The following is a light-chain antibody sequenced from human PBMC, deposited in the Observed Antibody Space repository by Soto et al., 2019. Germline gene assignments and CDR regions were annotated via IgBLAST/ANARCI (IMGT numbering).Light chain of an antibody. J-gene: IGKJ5*01. CDR3: QQYNNWPPVT. V-gene: IGKV3-15*01. CDR2: DAS. CDR1: QSVSSN. Sequence: EIVMTQSPATLSVSPGERATLSCRASQSVSSNLAWYQQKPGQAPRLLIYDASTRATGIPARFSGSGSGTEFTLTISGLQSEDFAVYYCQQYNNWPPVTFGQGTRLDIK.